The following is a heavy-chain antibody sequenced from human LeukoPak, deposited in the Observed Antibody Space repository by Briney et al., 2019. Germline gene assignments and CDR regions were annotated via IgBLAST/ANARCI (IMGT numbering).Heavy chain of an antibody. Sequence: GGSLRLSCAASGFTVSTNYMSWVRQAPGKGLEWVSVIYSGGYTYYADSVKGRFIISRDYSKNTLYLQMNSLRAEDTAVYYCATSIAVAGSLDYWGQGTLVTVSS. CDR2: IYSGGYT. D-gene: IGHD6-19*01. CDR3: ATSIAVAGSLDY. V-gene: IGHV3-53*01. CDR1: GFTVSTNY. J-gene: IGHJ4*02.